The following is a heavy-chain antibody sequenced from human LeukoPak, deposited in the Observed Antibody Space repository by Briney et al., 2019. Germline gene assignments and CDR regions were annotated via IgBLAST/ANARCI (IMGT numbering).Heavy chain of an antibody. J-gene: IGHJ4*02. CDR1: GFTFSNYA. CDR2: ISGSGDYT. D-gene: IGHD3-22*01. V-gene: IGHV3-23*01. CDR3: AKRAENSSGYYLYYFDY. Sequence: GGSLRLSCAASGFTFSNYAMTWVRQVPGKGLEWVSSISGSGDYTYYADSVKGRFTISRDNSKNTLYLQMNSLRAEDTAVYYCAKRAENSSGYYLYYFDYWGQGTLVTVSS.